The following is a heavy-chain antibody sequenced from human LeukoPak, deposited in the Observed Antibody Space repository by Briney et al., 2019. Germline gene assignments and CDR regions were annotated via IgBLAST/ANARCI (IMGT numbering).Heavy chain of an antibody. D-gene: IGHD3-10*01. CDR1: GGSISSSSYY. Sequence: PSETLSLTCTVSGGSISSSSYYWGWIRQPPGKGLEWIGSIYYSGSTYYNPSLKSRVTISVDTSKNQFSLKLSSVTAADTAVYYCARYALDYYGSGSYDYWGQGTLVTVSS. CDR3: ARYALDYYGSGSYDY. J-gene: IGHJ4*02. CDR2: IYYSGST. V-gene: IGHV4-39*07.